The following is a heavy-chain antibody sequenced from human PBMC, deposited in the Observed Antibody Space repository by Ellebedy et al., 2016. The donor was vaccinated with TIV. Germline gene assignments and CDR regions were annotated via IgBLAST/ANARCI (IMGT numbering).Heavy chain of an antibody. CDR2: INHSGST. CDR1: GGSFSGYY. J-gene: IGHJ4*02. D-gene: IGHD3-10*01. CDR3: ARGRTAMVRGVIDF. V-gene: IGHV4-34*01. Sequence: MPSETLSLTCAVYGGSFSGYYWSWIRQPPGKGLEWMGEINHSGSTNYNPSLKSRVTISVDTSKNQFSLKLTSVTAADTAVYYCARGRTAMVRGVIDFWGQGTLVTVSS.